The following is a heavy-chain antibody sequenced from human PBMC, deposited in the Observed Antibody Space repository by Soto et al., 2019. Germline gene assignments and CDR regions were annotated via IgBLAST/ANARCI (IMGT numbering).Heavy chain of an antibody. CDR2: IYYSGST. D-gene: IGHD2-15*01. V-gene: IGHV4-61*05. J-gene: IGHJ6*03. Sequence: SETLSLTCTVSGGSISSSSYYWGWIRQPPGKGLEWIGYIYYSGSTNYNPSLKSRVTISVDTSKNQFSLKLSSVTAADTAVYYCARGVQICSGGSCYYMDVWGKGTTVTVSS. CDR3: ARGVQICSGGSCYYMDV. CDR1: GGSISSSSYY.